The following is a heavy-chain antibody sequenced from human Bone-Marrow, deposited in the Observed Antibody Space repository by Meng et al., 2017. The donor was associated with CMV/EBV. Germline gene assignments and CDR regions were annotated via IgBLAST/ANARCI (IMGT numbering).Heavy chain of an antibody. Sequence: GESLKISCAASGFTVSSNYMSWVRQAPGKGLEWVSVIYSGGSTYYADSVKGRFTISRDNSKNTLYLQMNSLRAEDTAVYYCARVWTRYLIRSWGQGTLVTVYS. J-gene: IGHJ5*02. CDR2: IYSGGST. D-gene: IGHD3-16*01. CDR1: GFTVSSNY. V-gene: IGHV3-53*01. CDR3: ARVWTRYLIRS.